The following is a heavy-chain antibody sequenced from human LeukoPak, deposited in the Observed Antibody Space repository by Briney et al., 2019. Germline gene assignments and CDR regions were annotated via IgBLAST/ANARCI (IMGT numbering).Heavy chain of an antibody. CDR3: IVVVVAAGIDY. Sequence: PGGSLRLSCAASGFTFSSDAMSWGRQAPGKGLECVSAISGSGGSTYYADSVKGRFTISRDNSKNTLYLQMNSLRAEDTAVYYCIVVVVAAGIDYWGQGTLVTVSS. CDR1: GFTFSSDA. CDR2: ISGSGGST. V-gene: IGHV3-23*01. D-gene: IGHD2-15*01. J-gene: IGHJ4*02.